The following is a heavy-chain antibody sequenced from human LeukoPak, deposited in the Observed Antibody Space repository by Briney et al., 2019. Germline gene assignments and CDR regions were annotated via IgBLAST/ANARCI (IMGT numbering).Heavy chain of an antibody. CDR2: IGTAGDT. CDR1: GFTFSRYD. Sequence: PGGSLRLSCTASGFTFSRYDMHWIRQAPGKGLEWVAAIGTAGDTFYPDSVKGRFTIFSENATNSLYLQMHSLITGDRAVYYCATVDYCSGSPRCGIDVWGQGTTVTVSS. V-gene: IGHV3-13*01. D-gene: IGHD3-10*02. CDR3: ATVDYCSGSPRCGIDV. J-gene: IGHJ6*02.